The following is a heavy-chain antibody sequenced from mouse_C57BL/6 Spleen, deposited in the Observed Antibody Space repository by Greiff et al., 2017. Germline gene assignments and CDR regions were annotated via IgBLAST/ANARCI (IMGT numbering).Heavy chain of an antibody. CDR1: GYTFTSYW. Sequence: QVQLQQPGAELVKPGASVKLSCKASGYTFTSYWMHWVKQRPGRGLEWIGRIDSNSGGTKYNEKFKSKATLTVDKPSSTAYMQLSSLTSEDSAVYYCARSLYYGSSHWYFDVWGTGTTVTVSS. J-gene: IGHJ1*03. V-gene: IGHV1-72*01. CDR3: ARSLYYGSSHWYFDV. CDR2: IDSNSGGT. D-gene: IGHD1-1*01.